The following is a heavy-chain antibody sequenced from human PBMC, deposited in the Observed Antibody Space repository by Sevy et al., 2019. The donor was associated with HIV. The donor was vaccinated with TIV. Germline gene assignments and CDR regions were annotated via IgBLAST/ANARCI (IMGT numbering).Heavy chain of an antibody. CDR1: GFTFSSYW. Sequence: GGSLRLSCAASGFTFSSYWMNWVRQAPGKGLEWVAFLKSKADGGTVDHAASVKGRFTISRDDSKSIAHLQMNDLTTEDTGVYYCTRWKGLQSIFDYWGQGALVTVSS. J-gene: IGHJ4*02. CDR3: TRWKGLQSIFDY. D-gene: IGHD1-1*01. V-gene: IGHV3-49*04. CDR2: LKSKADGGTV.